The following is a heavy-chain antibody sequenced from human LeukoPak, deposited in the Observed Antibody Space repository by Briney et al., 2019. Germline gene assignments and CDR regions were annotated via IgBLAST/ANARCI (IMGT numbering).Heavy chain of an antibody. CDR1: GYTFTGYY. CDR2: INPNSGGT. J-gene: IGHJ4*02. D-gene: IGHD6-25*01. CDR3: ARDHGMAAIETLVY. V-gene: IGHV1-2*02. Sequence: GASVKVSCKASGYTFTGYYIHWVRQAPGQGLEWMGWINPNSGGTNYAQKFQGRVTMTRDTSSSTAYMELSSLRSEDTTAYYCARDHGMAAIETLVYWGQGTLVTVYS.